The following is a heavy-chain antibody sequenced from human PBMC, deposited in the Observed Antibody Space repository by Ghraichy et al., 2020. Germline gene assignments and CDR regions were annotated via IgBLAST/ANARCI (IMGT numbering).Heavy chain of an antibody. CDR1: GFTFSSYW. D-gene: IGHD2-15*01. J-gene: IGHJ4*02. CDR2: IKQDGSEK. V-gene: IGHV3-7*01. Sequence: GGSLRLSCAASGFTFSSYWMNWVRQAPGKGLEWVANIKQDGSEKYYVDSVRGRFTISRDNAKNSLYLQMNSLRAEDTAVYYCARSLHVGPQRNPSPPGYWGQGTLVTVSS. CDR3: ARSLHVGPQRNPSPPGY.